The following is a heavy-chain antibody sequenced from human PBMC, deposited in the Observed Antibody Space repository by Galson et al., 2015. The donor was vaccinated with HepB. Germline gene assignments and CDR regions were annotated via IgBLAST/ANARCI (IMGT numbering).Heavy chain of an antibody. CDR3: ARVATGTAGYYYGMDV. CDR2: IIPIFGTA. V-gene: IGHV1-69*06. CDR1: GGTFSSYA. J-gene: IGHJ6*02. D-gene: IGHD1-1*01. Sequence: SVKVSCKASGGTFSSYAISWVRQAPGQGLEWMGGIIPIFGTANYAQKFQGRVTITADKSTSTAYMELSSLRSEDTAVYYCARVATGTAGYYYGMDVWGQGTTVTVSS.